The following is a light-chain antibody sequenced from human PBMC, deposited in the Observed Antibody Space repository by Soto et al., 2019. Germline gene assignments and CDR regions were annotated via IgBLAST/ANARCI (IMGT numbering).Light chain of an antibody. J-gene: IGLJ1*01. CDR3: CSYAGSYTGV. CDR2: DVS. CDR1: SGDVGGYNY. V-gene: IGLV2-11*01. Sequence: QSALTQPRSVSGSPGQSVTISCTGTSGDVGGYNYVSWYQQYPGKVPKLMIYDVSKRPSGVPDRFSGSKSGNTASLTISGLQAEDEADYYCCSYAGSYTGVFGTGTKLTVL.